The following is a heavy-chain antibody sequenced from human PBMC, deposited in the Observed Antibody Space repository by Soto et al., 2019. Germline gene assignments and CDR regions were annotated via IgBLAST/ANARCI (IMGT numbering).Heavy chain of an antibody. V-gene: IGHV4-59*01. CDR1: GGSISSYY. CDR2: IYYSGST. CDR3: ASYSGYSYGSRQFYYYGMDV. Sequence: QVQLQESGPGLVKPSETLSLTCTVSGGSISSYYWSWIRQPPGKGLEWIGYIYYSGSTNYNPSLKSRVTISVDTSKNQFSLKLSSVTAADTAVYYCASYSGYSYGSRQFYYYGMDVWGQGTTVTVSS. J-gene: IGHJ6*02. D-gene: IGHD5-18*01.